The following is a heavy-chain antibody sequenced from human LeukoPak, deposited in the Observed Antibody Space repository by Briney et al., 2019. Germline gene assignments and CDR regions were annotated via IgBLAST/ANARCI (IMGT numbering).Heavy chain of an antibody. Sequence: ASVKVSCKTSGGSFSTYPISWVRQAPGQGLEWMGGIIPMFGAANYAQKLQGRVTMTTDTSTSTAYMELRSLRSDDTAVYYCASGSGSYRDNWFDPWGQGTLVTVSS. CDR3: ASGSGSYRDNWFDP. V-gene: IGHV1-69*05. CDR1: GGSFSTYP. CDR2: IIPMFGAA. J-gene: IGHJ5*02. D-gene: IGHD3-10*01.